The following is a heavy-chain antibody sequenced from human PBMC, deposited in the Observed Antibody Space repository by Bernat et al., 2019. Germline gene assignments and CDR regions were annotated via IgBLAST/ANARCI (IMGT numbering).Heavy chain of an antibody. J-gene: IGHJ3*02. Sequence: QVQLVQSGAEVKKPGASVKVSCKASGYTFTSYAMHWVRQAPGQRLEWMGWINAGNGNTKYSQKFQGRVTMTRDTSISTAYMELSSLRSDDTAVYYCARCHGESNCNAFDIWGQGTMVTVSS. CDR1: GYTFTSYA. V-gene: IGHV1-3*01. D-gene: IGHD1-1*01. CDR3: ARCHGESNCNAFDI. CDR2: INAGNGNT.